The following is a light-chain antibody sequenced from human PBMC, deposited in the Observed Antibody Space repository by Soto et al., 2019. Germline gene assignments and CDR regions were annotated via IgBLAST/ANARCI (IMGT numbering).Light chain of an antibody. CDR2: GNS. V-gene: IGLV1-40*01. Sequence: QSVLTQPPSASGTPGQRVTISCSGSSSNIGSNYVHWYQQLPGTAPKLLIYGNSNRPSGVPDRFSGSKSGTSASLAITGLQAEDEADYYCQSYDSSLSVLFGGGTKVTVL. J-gene: IGLJ2*01. CDR3: QSYDSSLSVL. CDR1: SSNIGSNY.